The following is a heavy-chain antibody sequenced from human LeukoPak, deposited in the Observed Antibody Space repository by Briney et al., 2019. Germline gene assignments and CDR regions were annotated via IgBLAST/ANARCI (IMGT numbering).Heavy chain of an antibody. J-gene: IGHJ4*02. CDR1: GFTFSSYS. Sequence: GGSLRLSCAASGFTFSSYSMNWVRQAPGKGLEWVSSISSRSSYIYYADSVKGRFTISRDNAKNSLYLQMNSLRAEDTAVYYCAREAGSYSFDYWGQGTLVTVSS. CDR3: AREAGSYSFDY. V-gene: IGHV3-21*01. D-gene: IGHD1-26*01. CDR2: ISSRSSYI.